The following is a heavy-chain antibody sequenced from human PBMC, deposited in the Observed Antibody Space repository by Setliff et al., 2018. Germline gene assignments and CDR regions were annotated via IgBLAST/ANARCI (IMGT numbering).Heavy chain of an antibody. V-gene: IGHV1-18*01. D-gene: IGHD3-10*01. CDR2: ISPHNGNT. Sequence: ASVKVSCKASGYTFTDFGVSWVRQAPGQGLEWVGWISPHNGNTYYAPKFQGTVLMTADTSTTTAYLELRSLRSDDTAVYYCSRLVRFCTRIVCQRLSGDDYWGQGTLVTVSS. J-gene: IGHJ4*02. CDR1: GYTFTDFG. CDR3: SRLVRFCTRIVCQRLSGDDY.